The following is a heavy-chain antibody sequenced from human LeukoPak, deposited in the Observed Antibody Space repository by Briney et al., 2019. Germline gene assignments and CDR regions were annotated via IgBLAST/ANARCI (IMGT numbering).Heavy chain of an antibody. V-gene: IGHV4-59*01. J-gene: IGHJ4*02. D-gene: IGHD2-15*01. CDR1: GGSISSYY. CDR3: ARGYPGGSWYFDY. Sequence: NPSETLSLTCTVSGGSISSYYWSWIRQPPGQGLEWIGYIYYSGSTNYNPSLKSRVTISVDTSKNQFSLKLSSVTAADTAVYYCARGYPGGSWYFDYWGQGTLVTVSS. CDR2: IYYSGST.